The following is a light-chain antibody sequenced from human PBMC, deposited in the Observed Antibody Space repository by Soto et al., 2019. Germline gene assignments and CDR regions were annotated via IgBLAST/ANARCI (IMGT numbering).Light chain of an antibody. CDR1: SSYVGNYNL. V-gene: IGLV2-14*02. J-gene: IGLJ1*01. CDR2: EVS. Sequence: QSALTQPASVSGSPGQSITISCPGTSSYVGNYNLVSWYQQHPGKAPKLIIYEVSNRPSGVSNRFSGSKSGNTASLSISGLQAEDEADYYCSSYTSVISLVFGTGTKGTVL. CDR3: SSYTSVISLV.